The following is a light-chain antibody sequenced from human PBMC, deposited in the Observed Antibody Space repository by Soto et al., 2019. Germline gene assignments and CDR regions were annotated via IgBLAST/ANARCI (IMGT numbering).Light chain of an antibody. CDR1: QSVSSSY. CDR2: GAS. J-gene: IGKJ5*01. Sequence: LLTQSKGPLPFSPGKRAPLSCRAIQSVSSSYLAGYKQKPGQAPRLLIYGASSRATGIPDRFSGSGSGTDFTLTISRLEPEDFAVYYCQQYGSSPSITFAQGTRLAIK. V-gene: IGKV3-20*01. CDR3: QQYGSSPSIT.